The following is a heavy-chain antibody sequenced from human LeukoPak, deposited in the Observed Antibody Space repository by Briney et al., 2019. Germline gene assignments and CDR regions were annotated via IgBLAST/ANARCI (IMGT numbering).Heavy chain of an antibody. V-gene: IGHV4-39*01. J-gene: IGHJ4*02. Sequence: SETLSLTCTVSGGSISXXXXXWGWIRQXXXXXXXWIGSIYXSXSXXXXXSXXXRVTISVDTSKNQFSLKLSSVTAADTAVYYCARRHSSSWCFDYWGQGTLVTVSS. CDR1: GGSISXXXXX. D-gene: IGHD6-13*01. CDR2: IYXSXSX. CDR3: ARRHSSSWCFDY.